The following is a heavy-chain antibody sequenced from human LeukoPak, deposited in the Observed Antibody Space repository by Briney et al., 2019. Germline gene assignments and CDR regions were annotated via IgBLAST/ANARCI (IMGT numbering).Heavy chain of an antibody. J-gene: IGHJ4*02. CDR2: ISYDGSNK. CDR1: GFTFSSYA. V-gene: IGHV3-30-3*01. Sequence: PGGSLRLSCAASGFTFSSYAMHWVRQAPGKGLEWVAVISYDGSNKYYADSVKGRFTISRDNSKNTLYLQMNSLRAEDTAVYYCARGPTIRGWYDYWGQGILVTVSS. D-gene: IGHD6-19*01. CDR3: ARGPTIRGWYDY.